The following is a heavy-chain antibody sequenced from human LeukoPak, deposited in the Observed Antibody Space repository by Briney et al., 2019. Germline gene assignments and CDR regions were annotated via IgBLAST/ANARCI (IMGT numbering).Heavy chain of an antibody. V-gene: IGHV3-11*01. CDR1: GFDFSGFS. CDR2: ISSSGSTI. J-gene: IGHJ4*02. D-gene: IGHD3-22*01. Sequence: GGSLRLSCAASGFDFSGFSMSWVRQAPGKGLEWVSYISSSGSTIYYADSVKGRFTISRDNAKNSLYLQMNSLRAEDTAVYYCARGYYDSSGYPVSPDYWGQGTLVTVSS. CDR3: ARGYYDSSGYPVSPDY.